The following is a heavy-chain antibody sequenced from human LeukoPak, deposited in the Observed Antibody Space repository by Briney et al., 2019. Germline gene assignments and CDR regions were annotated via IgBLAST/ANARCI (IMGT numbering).Heavy chain of an antibody. CDR3: ARKEGYYYAMDV. Sequence: SETLSLTCTVSGGSISSYYWSWIRQPPGKGLEWIGYIYYSGSTNYNPSLKSRVTISVDTSKNQFSLKLSSVTAADTAVYFCARKEGYYYAMDVWGQGTTVTVSS. J-gene: IGHJ6*02. CDR1: GGSISSYY. CDR2: IYYSGST. V-gene: IGHV4-59*01.